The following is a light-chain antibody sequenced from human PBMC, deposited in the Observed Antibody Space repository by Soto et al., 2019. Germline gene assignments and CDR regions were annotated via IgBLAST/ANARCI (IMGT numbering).Light chain of an antibody. V-gene: IGKV1-39*01. J-gene: IGKJ1*01. CDR1: ESIDNW. CDR3: QQSYSSPPT. Sequence: DIQMNQSPSTLSASAGETVTITCRASESIDNWLAWYQQKPGKAPKLLIFAASSLQSGVPSRFSGSRSGPDFTLTISRLQPEDFATYYCQQSYSSPPTSGQGTKVDIK. CDR2: AAS.